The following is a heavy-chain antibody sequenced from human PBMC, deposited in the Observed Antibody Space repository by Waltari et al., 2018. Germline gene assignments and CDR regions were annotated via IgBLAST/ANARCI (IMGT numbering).Heavy chain of an antibody. D-gene: IGHD6-19*01. CDR2: INQDGSDK. CDR3: ARENGWSFDN. J-gene: IGHJ4*02. Sequence: EVQLVESGGGLVQPGGSLRLSCAASGFTFNYDWMSWVRQAPGTGLEWVAKINQDGSDKSYVDSVKGRFTISRDNAEKSLYLQMSSLRAEDTAVYYCARENGWSFDNWGQGTLVTVSS. CDR1: GFTFNYDW. V-gene: IGHV3-7*01.